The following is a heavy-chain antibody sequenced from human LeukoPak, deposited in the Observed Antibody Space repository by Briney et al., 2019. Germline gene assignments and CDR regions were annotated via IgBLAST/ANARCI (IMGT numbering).Heavy chain of an antibody. J-gene: IGHJ4*02. CDR2: IWYDGSNK. Sequence: QTGGSLRLSCAASGFTFSSYWMHWVRQAPGKGLEWVAVIWYDGSNKYYADSVKGRFTISRDNSKNTLYLQMNSLRAEDTAVYYCARGGYGDYRQTIDYWGQGTLVTVSS. D-gene: IGHD4-17*01. V-gene: IGHV3-33*08. CDR1: GFTFSSYW. CDR3: ARGGYGDYRQTIDY.